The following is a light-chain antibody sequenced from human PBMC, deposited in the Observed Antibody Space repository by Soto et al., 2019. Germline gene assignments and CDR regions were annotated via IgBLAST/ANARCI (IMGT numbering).Light chain of an antibody. Sequence: DIQMTQSPSSLSASVGDRVTITCRASQSISSYLNWFQQKPGQAPKRLIYAASSLQSGVPSRFSGSGSGTEFTLTISSLQPEDFATYYCQQSYSTPLTFGGGTKVEIK. V-gene: IGKV1-39*01. CDR3: QQSYSTPLT. CDR2: AAS. CDR1: QSISSY. J-gene: IGKJ4*01.